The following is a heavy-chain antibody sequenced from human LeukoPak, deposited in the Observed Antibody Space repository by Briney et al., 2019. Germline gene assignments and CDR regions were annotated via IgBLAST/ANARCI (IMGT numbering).Heavy chain of an antibody. J-gene: IGHJ6*02. D-gene: IGHD4-23*01. CDR1: GYTFINYD. Sequence: ASVKVSCKASGYTFINYDIRWVRQAPGQGLEWMGWISAYNGNTSYAQKFQGRATMTTDTSTSTAYMELRSLRSDDTAVYYCAREVTHHVYYGMDVWGQGTTVTVSS. CDR3: AREVTHHVYYGMDV. V-gene: IGHV1-18*01. CDR2: ISAYNGNT.